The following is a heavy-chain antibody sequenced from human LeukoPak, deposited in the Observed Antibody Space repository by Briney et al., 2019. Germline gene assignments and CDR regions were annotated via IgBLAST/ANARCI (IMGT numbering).Heavy chain of an antibody. Sequence: ASVKVSCKASGGTFSSYAISWARQAPGQGLEWMGGIIPIFGTANYAQKFQGRVTITADKSTSTAYMELSSLRSEDTAVYYCARLHSGYDFGYYYYYMDVWGKGTTVTVSS. J-gene: IGHJ6*03. V-gene: IGHV1-69*06. CDR2: IIPIFGTA. D-gene: IGHD5-12*01. CDR3: ARLHSGYDFGYYYYYMDV. CDR1: GGTFSSYA.